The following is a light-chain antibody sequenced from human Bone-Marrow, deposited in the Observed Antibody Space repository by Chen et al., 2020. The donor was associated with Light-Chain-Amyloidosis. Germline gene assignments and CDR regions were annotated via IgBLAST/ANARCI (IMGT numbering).Light chain of an antibody. J-gene: IGLJ3*02. CDR1: NIGSTR. CDR3: QVWDRSSERPV. V-gene: IGLV3-21*02. CDR2: DDS. Sequence: SYVLTQPSSVSVAPGQTATIACGGNNIGSTRVHWYQQTPGQAPLLVVYDDSDRPTGIPERLSGSNSGNTATLTISRVEAGDEADSYCQVWDRSSERPVFGGGTKLTVL.